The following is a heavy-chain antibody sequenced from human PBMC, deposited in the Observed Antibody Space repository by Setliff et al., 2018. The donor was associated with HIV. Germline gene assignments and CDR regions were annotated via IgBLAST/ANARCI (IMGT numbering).Heavy chain of an antibody. CDR2: IYSSGDT. Sequence: LRLSCAASGFSVSSSYMSWVRQTPGEGLEWVSSIYSSGDTYHADSVKGRFTLSRDNSKNTVYLQMNSLTPEDTAVYYCAKPRLYNSALENWGQGTLVTVSS. V-gene: IGHV3-66*02. CDR1: GFSVSSSY. D-gene: IGHD1-1*01. J-gene: IGHJ4*02. CDR3: AKPRLYNSALEN.